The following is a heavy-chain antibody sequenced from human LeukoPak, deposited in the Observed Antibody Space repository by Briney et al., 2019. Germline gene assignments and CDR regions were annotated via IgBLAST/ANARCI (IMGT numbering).Heavy chain of an antibody. CDR1: GFTFSSYA. V-gene: IGHV3-23*01. CDR3: AKTGKGGYFLGTYYFDY. Sequence: PGGSLRLSCAASGFTFSSYAMSWVRQAPGKGLEWVSAISGSGGSTYYADSVKGRFTISRDNSKNTLYLQMNSLRAEDTTVYYCAKTGKGGYFLGTYYFDYWGQGTLVTVSS. CDR2: ISGSGGST. J-gene: IGHJ4*02. D-gene: IGHD3-22*01.